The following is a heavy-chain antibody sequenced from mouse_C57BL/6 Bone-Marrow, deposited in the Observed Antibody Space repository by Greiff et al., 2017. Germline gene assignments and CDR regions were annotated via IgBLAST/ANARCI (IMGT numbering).Heavy chain of an antibody. CDR1: GYTFTDYT. CDR3: ARWAYYRKGWFAD. D-gene: IGHD2-14*01. CDR2: INPNHGGT. J-gene: IGHJ3*01. Sequence: EVQLQQSGPELVKPGASVQMSCKASGYTFTDYTMHWVQQSHGKSLEWIGYINPNHGGTSYNQTVKGKAILTVNKSSSTAYMELRSLTSEDSAVYYCARWAYYRKGWFADWGQGTLVTVSA. V-gene: IGHV1-22*01.